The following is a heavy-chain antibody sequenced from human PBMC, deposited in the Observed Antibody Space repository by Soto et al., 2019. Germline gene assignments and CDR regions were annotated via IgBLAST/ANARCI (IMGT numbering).Heavy chain of an antibody. J-gene: IGHJ6*02. Sequence: QVQLVQSGAEVKKPGSSVKVSCKASGGTFSSYAISWVRQAPGQGLEWMGGIIPIFGTANYAQKFQGRVTITADESTSTAYMELSSLRSEDTAVYYCASSRVVVPAAAVAGSVYYYYYGMDVWGQGTTVTVSS. CDR2: IIPIFGTA. D-gene: IGHD2-2*01. V-gene: IGHV1-69*01. CDR3: ASSRVVVPAAAVAGSVYYYYYGMDV. CDR1: GGTFSSYA.